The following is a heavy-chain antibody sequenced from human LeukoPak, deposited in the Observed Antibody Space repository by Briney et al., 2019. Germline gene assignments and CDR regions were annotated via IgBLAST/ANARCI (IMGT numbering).Heavy chain of an antibody. CDR1: GYTFTSYG. CDR2: ISGYNGNT. CDR3: ARVVIAAAAPEENSPLDY. D-gene: IGHD6-13*01. J-gene: IGHJ4*02. V-gene: IGHV1-18*01. Sequence: ASVKVSCKASGYTFTSYGISWVRQAPGQGLECMGWISGYNGNTNYAQKLQGRVTMTTDTSTSTAYMELRSLRSDDTAVYYCARVVIAAAAPEENSPLDYWGQGTLVTVSS.